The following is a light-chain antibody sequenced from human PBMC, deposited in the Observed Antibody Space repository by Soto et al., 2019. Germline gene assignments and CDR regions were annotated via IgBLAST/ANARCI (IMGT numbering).Light chain of an antibody. J-gene: IGLJ2*01. V-gene: IGLV2-23*02. CDR2: EVN. Sequence: QSALTRPASVSGSPGQSITISCTGTSSDVGSYNLVSWYQQHPGKAPKLMIYEVNKRPSGVSNRFSGSKSGNTASLTISGLQAEDEADYYCCSYGGSRTLFGGGTKVTVL. CDR3: CSYGGSRTL. CDR1: SSDVGSYNL.